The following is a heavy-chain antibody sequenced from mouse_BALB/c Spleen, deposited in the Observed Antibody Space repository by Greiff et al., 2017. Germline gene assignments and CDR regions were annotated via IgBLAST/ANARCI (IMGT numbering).Heavy chain of an antibody. CDR3: ARDYDGYYPVCDY. Sequence: EVQLQESGPGLVKPSQSLSLTCTVTGYSITSDYAWNWIRQFPGNKLEWMGYISYSGSTSYNPSLKSRISITRDTSKNQFFLQLNSVTTEDTATYYCARDYDGYYPVCDYWGQGTTLTVSS. D-gene: IGHD2-3*01. CDR1: GYSITSDYA. V-gene: IGHV3-2*02. J-gene: IGHJ2*01. CDR2: ISYSGST.